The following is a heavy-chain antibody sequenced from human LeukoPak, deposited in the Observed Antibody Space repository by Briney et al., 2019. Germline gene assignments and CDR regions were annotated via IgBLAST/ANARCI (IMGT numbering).Heavy chain of an antibody. V-gene: IGHV3-23*01. CDR3: AKNFGSGRGVPYGMDV. CDR2: ISGVSGSTT. CDR1: GFTFGDYA. D-gene: IGHD3-10*01. Sequence: GGSLRLSCAASGFTFGDYAMRWVRQAPGKGLEWVSAISGVSGSTTIYAASVKARFTVSRDNSKSRLFLQMNSLRAEDTAVYYCAKNFGSGRGVPYGMDVWGQGTTVTVSS. J-gene: IGHJ6*02.